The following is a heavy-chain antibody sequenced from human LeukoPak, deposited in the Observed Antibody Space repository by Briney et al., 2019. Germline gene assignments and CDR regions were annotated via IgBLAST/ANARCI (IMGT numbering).Heavy chain of an antibody. D-gene: IGHD2-2*01. V-gene: IGHV1-2*02. J-gene: IGHJ6*02. Sequence: ASVKVSCKASGYTFSAYYMHWVRQAPGQGLEWMGWINPNSGGTNYAQKFQDRVTMTRDTSVSTAYMELSRLRSDDTAVYYCARDHCTSSGCYEYYYYGIDVWGQGTTVTVSS. CDR1: GYTFSAYY. CDR2: INPNSGGT. CDR3: ARDHCTSSGCYEYYYYGIDV.